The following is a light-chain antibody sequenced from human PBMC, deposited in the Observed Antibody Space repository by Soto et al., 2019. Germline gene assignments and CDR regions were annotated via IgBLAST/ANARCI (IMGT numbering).Light chain of an antibody. CDR3: AAWDDSLNGYV. V-gene: IGLV1-44*01. CDR1: SSNIGSHT. J-gene: IGLJ1*01. CDR2: SNN. Sequence: QSVLTQPPSASVTPGQRVTSSCSGSSSNIGSHTVNWYQQLPGTAPKLLIYSNNQRPSGVPDRFSGSKSGTSASLAISGLQSEDEADYYCAAWDDSLNGYVFGTGTKVTVL.